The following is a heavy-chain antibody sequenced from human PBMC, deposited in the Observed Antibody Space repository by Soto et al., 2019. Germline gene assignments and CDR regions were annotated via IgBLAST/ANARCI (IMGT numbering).Heavy chain of an antibody. V-gene: IGHV3-30-3*01. CDR3: ARDRYGYVDTYGMDV. D-gene: IGHD5-18*01. Sequence: QVQLVESGGGVVQPGRSLRLSCAASGFTFSSYAMHWVRQAPGKRLEWVAVISYDGSNKYYADSVKGRFTISRDNSKNTLYLQMNSLRAEDTAVYYCARDRYGYVDTYGMDVWGQGTTVTVSS. CDR1: GFTFSSYA. CDR2: ISYDGSNK. J-gene: IGHJ6*02.